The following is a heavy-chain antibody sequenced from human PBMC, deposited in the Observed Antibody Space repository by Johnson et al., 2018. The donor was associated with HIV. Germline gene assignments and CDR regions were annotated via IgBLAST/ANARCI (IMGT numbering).Heavy chain of an antibody. J-gene: IGHJ3*01. CDR3: ARDGPWLQSQRDAFDV. V-gene: IGHV3-30*14. Sequence: QVQLVESGGGVVQPGRSLRLSCAASGFTLSSYAMHWVRQAPGKGLEWVAVISYDGSNKYYADSVKGRFTISRDNSKNTLYLQKNSLRAEDTAMYYCARDGPWLQSQRDAFDVWGQGTMVIVSS. D-gene: IGHD5-24*01. CDR2: ISYDGSNK. CDR1: GFTLSSYA.